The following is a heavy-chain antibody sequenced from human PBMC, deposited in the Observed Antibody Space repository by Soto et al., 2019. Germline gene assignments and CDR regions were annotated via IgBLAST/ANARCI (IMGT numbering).Heavy chain of an antibody. J-gene: IGHJ5*02. Sequence: EVQLVETGGGLIQPGGSLRLSCAASGFIVSNNYMSWVRQAPGKGLEWVSIIHDGGSTYHADSVKGRFTISRDNSKNTVYLQMNGLRVEDTAMYYCASLAVAEGFDPWGQGTLVTVSS. V-gene: IGHV3-53*02. CDR1: GFIVSNNY. D-gene: IGHD6-19*01. CDR2: IHDGGST. CDR3: ASLAVAEGFDP.